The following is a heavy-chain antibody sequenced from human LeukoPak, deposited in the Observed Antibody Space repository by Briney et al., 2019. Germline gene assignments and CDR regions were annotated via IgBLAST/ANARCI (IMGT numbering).Heavy chain of an antibody. Sequence: PGGSLRLSCVVSGFSLTYNGLHWVRQAPGKGLEWVAVISYGGYNKYYADSVKGRFTISRDDSKNTLYLQMNSLRVEDTAVYYCASDVSPLDVGSLDWASKSYFGYWGQGALVTVSS. J-gene: IGHJ4*02. CDR1: GFSLTYNG. V-gene: IGHV3-30*19. D-gene: IGHD3-9*01. CDR2: ISYGGYNK. CDR3: ASDVSPLDVGSLDWASKSYFGY.